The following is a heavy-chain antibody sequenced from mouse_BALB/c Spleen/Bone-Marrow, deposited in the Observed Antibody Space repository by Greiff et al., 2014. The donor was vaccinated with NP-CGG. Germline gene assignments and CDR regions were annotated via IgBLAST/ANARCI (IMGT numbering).Heavy chain of an antibody. V-gene: IGHV2-9*02. Sequence: VHLVESGPGLVVPSQSLSITCTVSGFSLTNYGVHWVRQPPGKGLEWLGVIWADGSTNYNSALMSRLSISKDNSKSQVFFKMNSLQTDDTAMYYCARITTATGAMDYWGQGTSVTVSS. CDR2: IWADGST. D-gene: IGHD1-2*01. J-gene: IGHJ4*01. CDR1: GFSLTNYG. CDR3: ARITTATGAMDY.